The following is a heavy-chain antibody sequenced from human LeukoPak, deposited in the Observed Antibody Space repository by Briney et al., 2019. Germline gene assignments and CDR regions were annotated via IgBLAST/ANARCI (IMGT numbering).Heavy chain of an antibody. CDR1: GFSFSDYY. Sequence: PGGSLRLSCAASGFSFSDYYMGWIRQAPGKGLEWGSYTSHSGASEFYADPVKGRFTISRDDAQNSLYLQMDSLRAEDTAFYYCVRGVETTLSLDLWGQGSLVSVSS. CDR3: VRGVETTLSLDL. D-gene: IGHD5-24*01. V-gene: IGHV3-11*01. CDR2: TSHSGASE. J-gene: IGHJ5*02.